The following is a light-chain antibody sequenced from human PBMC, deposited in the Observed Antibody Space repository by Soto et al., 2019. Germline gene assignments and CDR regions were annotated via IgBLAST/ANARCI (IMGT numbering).Light chain of an antibody. Sequence: EIVLTQSPGTLSLSPGERATLSCRASQSVGRNYVAWYQQKPGQAPRLLIHTASTRVAGIPDRFSGSGSGTDFTLTISRLEPEDCGVYYCQQYGGSPPYTFGQGTRLEIK. CDR3: QQYGGSPPYT. J-gene: IGKJ2*01. CDR1: QSVGRNY. CDR2: TAS. V-gene: IGKV3-20*01.